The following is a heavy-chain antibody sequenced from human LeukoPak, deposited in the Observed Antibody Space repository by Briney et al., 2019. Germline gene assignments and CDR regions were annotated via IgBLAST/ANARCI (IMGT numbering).Heavy chain of an antibody. CDR2: IKSKADGGTT. D-gene: IGHD2-15*01. CDR1: GITFNNTW. J-gene: IGHJ4*02. Sequence: PGGSLKLSCAASGITFNNTWMTWVRQAPGKGLEWVGHIKSKADGGTTGYAAPVRGRFTISRDDSKTTLYLQMNSLKTDDTAVYYCTTRVKLRSSDYWGRGTLVTVSS. CDR3: TTRVKLRSSDY. V-gene: IGHV3-15*01.